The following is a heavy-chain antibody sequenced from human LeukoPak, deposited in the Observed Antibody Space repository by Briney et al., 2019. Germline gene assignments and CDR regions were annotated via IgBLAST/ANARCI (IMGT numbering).Heavy chain of an antibody. CDR1: GFTFSSYD. Sequence: GGTLRLSCAASGFTFSSYDMSWVRQAPGKGLEWVSVISGGGGSTYYADSVKGRFTISRDNSKNTLYLQMNSLRAEDTAVYYCAKGDSSSWYGAFDIWGQGTMVTVSS. J-gene: IGHJ3*02. V-gene: IGHV3-23*01. CDR3: AKGDSSSWYGAFDI. CDR2: ISGGGGST. D-gene: IGHD6-13*01.